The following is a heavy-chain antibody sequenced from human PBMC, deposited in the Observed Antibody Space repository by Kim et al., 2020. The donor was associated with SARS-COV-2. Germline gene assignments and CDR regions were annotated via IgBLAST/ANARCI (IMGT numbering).Heavy chain of an antibody. CDR3: ATGKIYYGSGSYDY. Sequence: QKFQGRVTMTEDTSTDTAYMELSSLRSEDTAVYYCATGKIYYGSGSYDYWGQGTLVTVSS. V-gene: IGHV1-24*01. J-gene: IGHJ4*02. D-gene: IGHD3-10*01.